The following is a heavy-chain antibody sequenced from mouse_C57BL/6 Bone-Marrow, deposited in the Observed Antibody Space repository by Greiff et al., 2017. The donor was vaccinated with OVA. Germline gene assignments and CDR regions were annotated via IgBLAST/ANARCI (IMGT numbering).Heavy chain of an antibody. CDR2: IDPSDSYT. J-gene: IGHJ3*01. CDR1: GYTFTNYW. Sequence: QVQLQQPGAELVRPGTSVKLSCTASGYTFTNYWMHWVKQRPGQGLEWIGVIDPSDSYTNYNQKFKGKATLTVDTASSTAYMQLSSLTSEDAAVYYCAGGLSWCAYWGQGTLVTVSA. V-gene: IGHV1-59*01. CDR3: AGGLSWCAY.